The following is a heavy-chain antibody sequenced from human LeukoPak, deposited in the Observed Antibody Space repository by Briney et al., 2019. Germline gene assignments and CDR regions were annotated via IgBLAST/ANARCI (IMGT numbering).Heavy chain of an antibody. D-gene: IGHD2-15*01. CDR3: ARVFSWSNFDY. Sequence: GGSLRLSCAASGFTVSSNYMSWVRRAPGKGLEWEANIKQDGSEKYYVDSVKGRFTISRDNAKNSLYLQMNSLRAEDTAVYYCARVFSWSNFDYWGQGTLVTVSS. CDR1: GFTVSSNY. V-gene: IGHV3-7*01. CDR2: IKQDGSEK. J-gene: IGHJ4*02.